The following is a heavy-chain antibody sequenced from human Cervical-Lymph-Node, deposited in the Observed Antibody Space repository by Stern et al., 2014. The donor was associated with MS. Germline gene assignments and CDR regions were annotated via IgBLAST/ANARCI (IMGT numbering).Heavy chain of an antibody. Sequence: VQLQESGPGLVKPSETVSLTCTVSGGYMSSKYWNWIRQPPGKGLEWIGYNHSDGSTNYNPSLKSRVIISLDTSTNQFSLSLTSVTAADTAVYYCARVTGRGTRQNWFDSWGQGTLVTVSS. J-gene: IGHJ5*01. D-gene: IGHD1-26*01. CDR3: ARVTGRGTRQNWFDS. CDR2: NHSDGST. CDR1: GGYMSSKY. V-gene: IGHV4-59*01.